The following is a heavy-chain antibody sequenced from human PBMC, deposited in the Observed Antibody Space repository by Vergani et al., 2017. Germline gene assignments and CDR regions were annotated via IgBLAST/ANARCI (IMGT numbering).Heavy chain of an antibody. CDR2: ISPDGSAT. V-gene: IGHV3-7*03. J-gene: IGHJ4*02. CDR3: AXQYFVSGNYLFDY. Sequence: EVQLVESGGGLVQPGGSLRLSCAASGFSLSRFWMSWVRQAPEKGLEWVAHISPDGSATSYVDSVKGRFTISRDNSKNMLFLQMNNLRTEDTAIYYCAXQYFVSGNYLFDYWGQGTLVTVSS. D-gene: IGHD3-10*01. CDR1: GFSLSRFW.